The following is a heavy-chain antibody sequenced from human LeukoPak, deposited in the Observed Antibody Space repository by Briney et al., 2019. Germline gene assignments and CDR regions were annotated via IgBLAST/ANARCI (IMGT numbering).Heavy chain of an antibody. V-gene: IGHV3-48*02. CDR1: GITFSGYS. D-gene: IGHD5-18*01. CDR3: ATYSYGLRSFDY. CDR2: IDERRTV. J-gene: IGHJ4*02. Sequence: PGGSLRLSCVVSGITFSGYSMNWVRQAPRKGLEWVANIDERRTVNYADSVKGRFTISRDNAKNSLYLQMNGLRDEDTAVYYCATYSYGLRSFDYWGRGTLVTVSS.